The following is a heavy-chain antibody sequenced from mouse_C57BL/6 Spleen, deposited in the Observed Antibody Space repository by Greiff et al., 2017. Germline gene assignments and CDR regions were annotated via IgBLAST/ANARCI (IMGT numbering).Heavy chain of an antibody. CDR1: GYTFTSYW. V-gene: IGHV1-52*01. CDR3: ALDYYGSSYPDY. CDR2: IDPSDSET. J-gene: IGHJ2*01. Sequence: QVQLQQPGAELVRPGSSVKLSCKASGYTFTSYWMHWVKQRPIQGLEWIGNIDPSDSETHYNQKFKDKATLTVDKSSSTAYMQLSSLASEDSAVYYCALDYYGSSYPDYWGQGTTRTVSS. D-gene: IGHD1-1*01.